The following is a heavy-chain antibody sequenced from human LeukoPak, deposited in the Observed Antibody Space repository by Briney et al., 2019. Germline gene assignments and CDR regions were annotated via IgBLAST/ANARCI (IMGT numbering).Heavy chain of an antibody. D-gene: IGHD3-22*01. J-gene: IGHJ4*02. CDR1: GFTFSSYA. V-gene: IGHV3-23*01. CDR3: ASRHYFDSSGLDDYFDF. CDR2: ISGSGDST. Sequence: PGGSLRLSCAASGFTFSSYAMSWVRQAPGKGLEWVSAISGSGDSTYYADSVKGRFTISRDNSKNTLYLQMNSLRAEDTAVYYCASRHYFDSSGLDDYFDFWGQGTLVTGSS.